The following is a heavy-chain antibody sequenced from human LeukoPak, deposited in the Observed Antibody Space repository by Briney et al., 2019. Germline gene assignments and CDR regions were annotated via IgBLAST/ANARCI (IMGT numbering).Heavy chain of an antibody. D-gene: IGHD1-26*01. CDR2: IYYRRST. CDR1: GGSISSYY. CDR3: ARADIVGATMTFDY. V-gene: IGHV4-59*01. Sequence: PSETLSLTCTVSGGSISSYYWSWIRQPPGKGLEWIGYIYYRRSTNYSPPLKSRVTISVDTCKNQCSLKLSSVPAADTAVYYCARADIVGATMTFDYWGQGTLVTGSS. J-gene: IGHJ4*02.